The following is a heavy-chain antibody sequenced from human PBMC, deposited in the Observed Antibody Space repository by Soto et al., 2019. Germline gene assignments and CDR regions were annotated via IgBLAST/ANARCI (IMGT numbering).Heavy chain of an antibody. Sequence: GASVKVSCKASGYTFTGYYMHWVRQAPGQGLEWMGWINPNSGGTNYAQKFQGRVTMTRDTSISTAYMELSRLRSDDTAVYYCATDDPYSSTWSTDYWGQGTLVTVS. CDR1: GYTFTGYY. CDR2: INPNSGGT. J-gene: IGHJ4*02. CDR3: ATDDPYSSTWSTDY. D-gene: IGHD6-13*01. V-gene: IGHV1-2*02.